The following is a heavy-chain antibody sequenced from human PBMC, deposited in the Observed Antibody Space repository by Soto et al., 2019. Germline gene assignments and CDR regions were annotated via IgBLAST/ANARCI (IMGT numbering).Heavy chain of an antibody. D-gene: IGHD3-3*01. CDR1: GDSVSAKRYS. J-gene: IGHJ5*02. CDR2: SYHTGTT. V-gene: IGHV4-30-2*01. Sequence: QWKLQEAGSGLVKPSETLSLTCGVSGDSVSAKRYSWGWIRQPPGKGLEWIGYSYHTGTTYYNPSLKTRVTIYVDRSKNNFSLNLASVTAADTALYYCARLDEVLRFLVDTWGQGTLVTVSS. CDR3: ARLDEVLRFLVDT.